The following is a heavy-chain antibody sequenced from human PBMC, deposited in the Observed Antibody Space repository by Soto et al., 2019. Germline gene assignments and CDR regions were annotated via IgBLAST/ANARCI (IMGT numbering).Heavy chain of an antibody. Sequence: EASVKVSCKASGGTFSSYTISWVRQAPGQGLEWMGRIIPILGIANYAQKFQGRVTITADKSTSTAYMELSSLRSEDTAVYYCAREKRYSGYDGGRNNDYWGQGTLVTVSS. CDR3: AREKRYSGYDGGRNNDY. CDR2: IIPILGIA. CDR1: GGTFSSYT. J-gene: IGHJ4*02. V-gene: IGHV1-69*04. D-gene: IGHD5-12*01.